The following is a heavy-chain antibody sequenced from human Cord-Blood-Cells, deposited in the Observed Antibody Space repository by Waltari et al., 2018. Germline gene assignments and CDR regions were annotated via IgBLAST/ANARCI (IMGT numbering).Heavy chain of an antibody. D-gene: IGHD6-13*01. Sequence: QVQLQQWGAGLLKPSETLSLTCAVYGGSFSGYYWRWIRQPPGKGLGWIGEINHSGSTNYNPSLKSRVTISVDTSKNQFSLKLSSVTAADTAVYYCASFHKDSSSWYYFDYWGQGTLVTVSS. CDR2: INHSGST. V-gene: IGHV4-34*01. J-gene: IGHJ4*02. CDR1: GGSFSGYY. CDR3: ASFHKDSSSWYYFDY.